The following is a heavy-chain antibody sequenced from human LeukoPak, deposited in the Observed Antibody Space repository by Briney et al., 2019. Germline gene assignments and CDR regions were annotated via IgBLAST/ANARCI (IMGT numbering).Heavy chain of an antibody. J-gene: IGHJ4*02. V-gene: IGHV3-7*01. CDR3: TRDRPDDNAWAADS. CDR1: GFTFSKFW. D-gene: IGHD3-22*01. CDR2: MNQDGSRK. Sequence: TGGSLRLSCAVSGFTFSKFWMHWVRQAPGKGLEWVANMNQDGSRKYYVGSVKGRFTISRDNAKNSVFLLMNSLRAEDTAVYYCTRDRPDDNAWAADSWGQGTLVTVS.